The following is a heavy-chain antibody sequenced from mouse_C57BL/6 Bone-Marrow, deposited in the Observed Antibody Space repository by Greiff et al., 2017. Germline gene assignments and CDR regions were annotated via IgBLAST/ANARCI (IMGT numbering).Heavy chain of an antibody. CDR2: ISSGSSTI. CDR3: GGPREAMDY. J-gene: IGHJ4*01. CDR1: GFTFSDYG. Sequence: DVHLVESGGGLVKPGGSLKLSCAASGFTFSDYGMHWVRQAPEKGLEWVAYISSGSSTIYYADTVKGRFTISRDNAKNTLFLQMTSLRSEDTAMYYCGGPREAMDYWGQGTSVTVSS. V-gene: IGHV5-17*01.